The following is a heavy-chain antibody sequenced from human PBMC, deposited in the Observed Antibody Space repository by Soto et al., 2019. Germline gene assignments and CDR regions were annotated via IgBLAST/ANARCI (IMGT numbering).Heavy chain of an antibody. V-gene: IGHV1-69*02. D-gene: IGHD2-21*02. Sequence: QVQLVQSGTEMKRPGSSVKVSCETSGGTFTNSTFNWVRQAPGQGLEWMGWIIPVLNITNYAQKFQGRINIAADKSTSTAYLELSSLRSEYAAIYFCARAPTASAPVLFWGQGTLVTVSS. CDR2: IIPVLNIT. CDR1: GGTFTNST. CDR3: ARAPTASAPVLF. J-gene: IGHJ4*02.